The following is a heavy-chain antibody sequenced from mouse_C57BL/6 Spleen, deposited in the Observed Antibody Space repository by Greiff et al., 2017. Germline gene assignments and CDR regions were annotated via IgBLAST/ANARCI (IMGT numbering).Heavy chain of an antibody. CDR1: GYTFTSYW. CDR2: INPSSSDT. Sequence: VQLQQSGAELAKPGASVKLSCKASGYTFTSYWMHWVKQRPGQGLEWIGYINPSSSDTKYNQKFKDKATLTADKSSSTAYMQLSSMTYEDSAVYYCARSWGNYEYFEVWGTGTTVTVSS. CDR3: ARSWGNYEYFEV. V-gene: IGHV1-7*01. D-gene: IGHD2-1*01. J-gene: IGHJ1*03.